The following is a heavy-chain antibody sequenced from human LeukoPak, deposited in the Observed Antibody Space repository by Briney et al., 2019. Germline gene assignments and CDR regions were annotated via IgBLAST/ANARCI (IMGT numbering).Heavy chain of an antibody. CDR1: GYSISSGYH. CDR3: ARENWVFDY. V-gene: IGHV4-38-2*02. J-gene: IGHJ4*02. Sequence: PPETLSLTCAVSGYSISSGYHCGCLRHPPGEGLEWIGSVYRSGSTYYNPSLKSRVTISVDTSKNTISLKVRSVTAADTAVYYCARENWVFDYWGQGILVTVSS. D-gene: IGHD7-27*01. CDR2: VYRSGST.